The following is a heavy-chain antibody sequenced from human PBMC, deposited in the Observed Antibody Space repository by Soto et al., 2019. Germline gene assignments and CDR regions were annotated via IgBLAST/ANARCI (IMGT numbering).Heavy chain of an antibody. CDR1: GGSISSSSYY. CDR2: IYYSGST. J-gene: IGHJ6*02. D-gene: IGHD6-6*01. V-gene: IGHV4-39*01. Sequence: SETLSLTCTVSGGSISSSSYYWGWIRQPPGKGLEWIGSIYYSGSTYYNPSLKSRVTISVDTSKNQFSLKLSSVTAADTAVYYCARHEVAARYYYYYGMDVWGQGTTVTVSS. CDR3: ARHEVAARYYYYYGMDV.